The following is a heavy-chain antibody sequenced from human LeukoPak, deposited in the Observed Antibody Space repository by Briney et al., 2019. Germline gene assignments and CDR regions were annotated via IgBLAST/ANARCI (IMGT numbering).Heavy chain of an antibody. CDR3: ARITYDFWSGYYMPDDP. D-gene: IGHD3-3*01. J-gene: IGHJ5*02. CDR2: ISIYNGNT. V-gene: IGHV1-18*01. CDR1: GYTFTSYG. Sequence: SVKVSCKSSGYTFTSYGISWVRQAPGQGLEWMGWISIYNGNTDYAQKLRGRVTMTTDTSTSTAYLELRGLRSDDTAVYYCARITYDFWSGYYMPDDPWGQGTLVTVSS.